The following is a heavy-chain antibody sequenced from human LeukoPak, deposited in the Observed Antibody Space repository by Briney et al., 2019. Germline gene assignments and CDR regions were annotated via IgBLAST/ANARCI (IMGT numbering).Heavy chain of an antibody. J-gene: IGHJ2*01. CDR3: ARRYDFWSGYQDWYFDL. CDR2: IYYSGST. Sequence: SETLSLTCTVSVGSISSSSYYWGWIRQPPGKGLEWIGSIYYSGSTYYNPSLKSRVTISVDTSKNQFSLKLSSVTAADTAVYYCARRYDFWSGYQDWYFDLWGRGNLVTVSS. V-gene: IGHV4-39*01. D-gene: IGHD3-3*01. CDR1: VGSISSSSYY.